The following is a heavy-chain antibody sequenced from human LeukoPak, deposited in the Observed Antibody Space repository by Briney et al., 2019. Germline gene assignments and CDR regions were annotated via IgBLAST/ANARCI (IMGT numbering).Heavy chain of an antibody. CDR3: ARDTPIDY. CDR1: GFTFSSYW. V-gene: IGHV3-7*01. CDR2: TNQDGSEK. Sequence: PGGSLRLSCAASGFTFSSYWMSWVRQVPGKGLEWVANTNQDGSEKYYVDSVKGRFTISRDNAKNSVFLQMNSLRGEDTAVYYCARDTPIDYWGRGPVVTVSS. J-gene: IGHJ4*02.